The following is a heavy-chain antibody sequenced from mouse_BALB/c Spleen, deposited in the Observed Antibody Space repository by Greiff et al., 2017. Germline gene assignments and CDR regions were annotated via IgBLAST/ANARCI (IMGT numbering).Heavy chain of an antibody. J-gene: IGHJ4*01. D-gene: IGHD4-1*01. CDR2: ISSGSSTI. CDR1: GFTFSSFG. V-gene: IGHV5-17*02. Sequence: EVQLVQSGGGLVQPGGSRKLSCAASGFTFSSFGMHWVRQAPEKGLEWVAYISSGSSTIYYADTVKGRFTISRDKPKNTLFLQMNSLRSEDTAMYYCARWGGTWRDYAMDDRGQGTSVTGSS. CDR3: ARWGGTWRDYAMDD.